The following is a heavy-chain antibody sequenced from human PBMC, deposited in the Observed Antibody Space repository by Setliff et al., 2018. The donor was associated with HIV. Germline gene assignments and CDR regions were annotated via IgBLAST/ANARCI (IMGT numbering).Heavy chain of an antibody. CDR3: ARDVGVTYYYYMDV. CDR2: IYPSGST. V-gene: IGHV4-4*07. D-gene: IGHD2-21*02. J-gene: IGHJ6*03. CDR1: GASISSYY. Sequence: SETLSLTCTVSGASISSYYWSWIRQPAGKGLEWIGRIYPSGSTNYNPSLKSRVTMSVDTSKIHFSLNLSSVTAADTAVYYCARDVGVTYYYYMDVWGKGTTVTVSS.